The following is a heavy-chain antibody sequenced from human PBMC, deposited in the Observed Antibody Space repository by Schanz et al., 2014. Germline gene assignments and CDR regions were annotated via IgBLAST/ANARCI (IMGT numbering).Heavy chain of an antibody. Sequence: VQLLESGGGLAQPGGSLRLSCAVSGFTVSANYMIWVRQPPGKGLEWVSLIDYAGSTNYADSVKGRMTVSRDTSKNALFLQMNNLRAEDTAVYYCASPPISVAGRLADYWGQGILVDVSS. CDR1: GFTVSANY. V-gene: IGHV3-66*01. J-gene: IGHJ4*02. CDR2: IDYAGST. D-gene: IGHD6-19*01. CDR3: ASPPISVAGRLADY.